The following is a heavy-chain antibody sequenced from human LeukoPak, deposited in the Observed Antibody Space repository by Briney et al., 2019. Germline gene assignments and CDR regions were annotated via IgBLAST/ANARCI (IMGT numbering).Heavy chain of an antibody. V-gene: IGHV4-34*01. Sequence: SETLSLTCAVYGGTFSGYYWSWIRQPPGKGLEWIGEINHSGSTNYNPSLKSRVTISVDTSKNQFSLKLSSVTAADTAVYYCARGRSGYDFDYWGQGTLVTVSS. J-gene: IGHJ4*02. CDR2: INHSGST. CDR1: GGTFSGYY. D-gene: IGHD5-12*01. CDR3: ARGRSGYDFDY.